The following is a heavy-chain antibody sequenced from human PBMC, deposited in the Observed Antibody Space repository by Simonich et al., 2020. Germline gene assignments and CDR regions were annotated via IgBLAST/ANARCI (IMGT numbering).Heavy chain of an antibody. D-gene: IGHD6-13*01. J-gene: IGHJ4*02. CDR2: ISYAGRNK. V-gene: IGHV3-30*07. CDR3: ARELSKNGEAAAGYYFDY. Sequence: QVQLVESGGGVVQPGRSLRLSCAASGFTFSSYAMHWVRQAPGKGQGRLAVISYAGRNKYYAESVKGRFTISRDNSKNTLYLQMNSLRAEDTAVYYCARELSKNGEAAAGYYFDYWGQATLVTVSS. CDR1: GFTFSSYA.